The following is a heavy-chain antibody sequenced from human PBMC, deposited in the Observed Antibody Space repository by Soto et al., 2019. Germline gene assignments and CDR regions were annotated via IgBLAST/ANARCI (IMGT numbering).Heavy chain of an antibody. CDR3: AKDWGWGYCSSTSCPYFDY. V-gene: IGHV3-23*01. CDR2: ISGSGGST. J-gene: IGHJ4*02. Sequence: EVQLLESGGGLVQPGGSLRLSCAASGFTFSSYAMSWVRQAPGKGLEWVSAISGSGGSTYYADSVKGRFTISRDNSMNTLYLQMNSLRAEDTAVYYCAKDWGWGYCSSTSCPYFDYWGQGTLVTVSS. CDR1: GFTFSSYA. D-gene: IGHD2-2*01.